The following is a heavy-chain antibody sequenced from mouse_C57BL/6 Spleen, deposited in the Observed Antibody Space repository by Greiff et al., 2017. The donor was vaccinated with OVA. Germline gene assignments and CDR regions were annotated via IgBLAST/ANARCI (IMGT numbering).Heavy chain of an antibody. Sequence: VQGVESGPRLVAPSHLLSTTCTCTVFSFHSYGFSWVRQSPGTGLSWLGVIWGVGSTNYNSALKSRLSISKENSKCQVFLKMNSLQTDDTAMYYCAIYSPSFAYWGQGTLVTVSA. CDR1: VFSFHSYG. D-gene: IGHD2-12*01. CDR3: AIYSPSFAY. CDR2: IWGVGST. V-gene: IGHV2-6*01. J-gene: IGHJ3*01.